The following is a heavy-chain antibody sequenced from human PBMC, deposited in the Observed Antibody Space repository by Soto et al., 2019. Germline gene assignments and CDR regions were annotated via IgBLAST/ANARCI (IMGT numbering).Heavy chain of an antibody. D-gene: IGHD3-16*01. CDR1: GITFSSYW. CDR3: ARELRPYIRGLDYYYYYGMDV. J-gene: IGHJ6*02. CDR2: INPDRSTT. V-gene: IGHV3-74*01. Sequence: GGALRFACAAAGITFSSYWRHWFRQTPGKGLVWLSRINPDRSTTRYADAVKGRFTISRANVKNPLYLQMNCQRAEETAVYYCARELRPYIRGLDYYYYYGMDVWGQGTTVTVSS.